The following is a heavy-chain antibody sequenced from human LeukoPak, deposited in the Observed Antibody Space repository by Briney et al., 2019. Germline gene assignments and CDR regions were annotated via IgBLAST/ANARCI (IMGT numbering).Heavy chain of an antibody. J-gene: IGHJ6*04. Sequence: GGSLRLSCAASGFTFSDYEMTWVRQAPGKGLEWISYISGSGSTTSHADSVKGRFTISRDNAKNSLYLQMNSLRAEDTAVYYCAELGITMIGGVWGKGTTVTISS. CDR3: AELGITMIGGV. V-gene: IGHV3-48*03. D-gene: IGHD3-10*02. CDR1: GFTFSDYE. CDR2: ISGSGSTT.